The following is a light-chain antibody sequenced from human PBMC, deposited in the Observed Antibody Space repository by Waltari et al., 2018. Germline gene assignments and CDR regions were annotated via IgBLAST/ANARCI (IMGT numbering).Light chain of an antibody. V-gene: IGLV4-60*03. Sequence: QPVLTQSSSASAFLGSSVKLNCTLSSGHSRYVIAWHQQQPGKAPRYLMKVESGGRFDKGSGVLVRFSGSSAVADRSLTISNLQPEYEADYYCETWDSNTHGVFGGGTKVIVL. CDR1: SGHSRYV. J-gene: IGLJ2*01. CDR2: VESGGRF. CDR3: ETWDSNTHGV.